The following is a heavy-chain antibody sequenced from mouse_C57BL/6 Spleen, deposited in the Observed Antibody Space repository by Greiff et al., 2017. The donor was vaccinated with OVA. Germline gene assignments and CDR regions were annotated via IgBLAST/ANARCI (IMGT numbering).Heavy chain of an antibody. D-gene: IGHD2-10*02. CDR3: ARGVWGAMDY. J-gene: IGHJ4*01. Sequence: EVKLMESGGGLVKPGGSLKLSCAASGFTFSDYGMHWVRQASEKGLEWVAYISSGSSTIYYADTVKGRFTISRDNAKNTLFLQMTSLRSEDTAMCYCARGVWGAMDYWGQGTSVTVSS. CDR1: GFTFSDYG. CDR2: ISSGSSTI. V-gene: IGHV5-17*01.